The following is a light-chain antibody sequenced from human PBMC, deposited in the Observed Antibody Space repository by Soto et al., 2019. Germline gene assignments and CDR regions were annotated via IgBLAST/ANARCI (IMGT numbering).Light chain of an antibody. J-gene: IGKJ1*01. Sequence: EIVMTQSPATLSVSPGERATLSCRASQNVDKFLAWYQQRPGQPPRLLIFDSSNRATGVPVRFSGSGSGTVFTLTIGSLEPEDSAVYYCLHHNDWPRWTFGQGTKVDI. CDR3: LHHNDWPRWT. V-gene: IGKV3-11*01. CDR1: QNVDKF. CDR2: DSS.